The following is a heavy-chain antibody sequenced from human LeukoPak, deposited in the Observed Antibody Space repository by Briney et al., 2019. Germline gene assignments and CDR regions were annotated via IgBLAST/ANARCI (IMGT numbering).Heavy chain of an antibody. CDR1: GYTFTSYY. Sequence: ASVKVSCKASGYTFTSYYMHWVRQAPGQGLEWMGIINPSGGSTSYAQKFQGRVTMTRDMSTSTVYMELSSLRSEDTAVYYCARDNSVGDIAWWFDPWGQGTLVTVSS. J-gene: IGHJ5*02. D-gene: IGHD3-10*01. CDR2: INPSGGST. V-gene: IGHV1-46*01. CDR3: ARDNSVGDIAWWFDP.